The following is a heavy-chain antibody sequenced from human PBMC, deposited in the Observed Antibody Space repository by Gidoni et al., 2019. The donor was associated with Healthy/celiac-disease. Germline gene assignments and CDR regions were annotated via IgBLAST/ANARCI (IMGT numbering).Heavy chain of an antibody. CDR3: ARSYCSGGSCYGLDY. D-gene: IGHD2-15*01. CDR2: INHSGST. J-gene: IGHJ4*02. CDR1: GWSFSGYY. Sequence: QVQLQQWGAGLLKPSETLSLTCAVDGWSFSGYYWSWIRQPPGKGLEWIGEINHSGSTNYNPSLKSRVTISVDTSKNQFSLKLSSVTAADTAVYYCARSYCSGGSCYGLDYWGQGTLVTVSS. V-gene: IGHV4-34*01.